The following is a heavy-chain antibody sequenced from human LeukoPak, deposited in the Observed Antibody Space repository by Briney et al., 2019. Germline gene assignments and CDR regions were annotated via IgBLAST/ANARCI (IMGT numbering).Heavy chain of an antibody. CDR3: ARVSAASNTDS. J-gene: IGHJ4*02. CDR1: GFTFSSHA. V-gene: IGHV3-23*01. CDR2: SSGNGGVT. D-gene: IGHD6-13*01. Sequence: GGSLRLSCAASGFTFSSHAMSWVRQAPGKGLEWVSSSSGNGGVTFYGDSVKGRFTFSRDNSKDTSYLQMNSLRVEDTAVYYCARVSAASNTDSWGQGTLVTVSS.